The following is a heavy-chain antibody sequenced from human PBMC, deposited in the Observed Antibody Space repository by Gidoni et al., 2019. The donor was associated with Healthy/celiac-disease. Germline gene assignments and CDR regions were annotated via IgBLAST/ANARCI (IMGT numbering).Heavy chain of an antibody. V-gene: IGHV1-8*01. CDR2: MNPNSGNT. J-gene: IGHJ4*02. D-gene: IGHD2-15*01. CDR1: GYTFTSYD. CDR3: ARGYCSGDSCYGTWRY. Sequence: QVQLVQSGAEVKKLGASVKLSCKVSGYTFTSYDINWVRQDTGQGLEWMGWMNPNSGNTGYEQKFQGRITMTRNTSKSTAYVELSSLRSEDTAVYYCARGYCSGDSCYGTWRYWGQGTLVTVSS.